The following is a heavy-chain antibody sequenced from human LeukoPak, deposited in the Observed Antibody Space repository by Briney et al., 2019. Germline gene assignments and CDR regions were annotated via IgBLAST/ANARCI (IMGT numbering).Heavy chain of an antibody. D-gene: IGHD5-24*01. Sequence: SVKVSCKASGGTFNSYAISWVRQAPGQGLEWMGGIMPPFGTANYAQEFQGRVTFTTDESASTAYMEVSSLRSEDTAVYYCASGSLGDGYGVGDYYQYMDVWGKGTTVTVSS. V-gene: IGHV1-69*05. CDR1: GGTFNSYA. CDR2: IMPPFGTA. CDR3: ASGSLGDGYGVGDYYQYMDV. J-gene: IGHJ6*03.